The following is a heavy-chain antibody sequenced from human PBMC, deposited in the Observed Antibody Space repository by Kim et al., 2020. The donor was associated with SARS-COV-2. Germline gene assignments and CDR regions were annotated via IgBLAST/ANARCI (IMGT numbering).Heavy chain of an antibody. D-gene: IGHD4-17*01. V-gene: IGHV3-23*01. CDR2: ISGSGGST. J-gene: IGHJ1*01. CDR3: AKAPTYGDFEYFQH. Sequence: GVSLRLSCAASGFTFSSYAMSWVRQAPGKGLEWVSAISGSGGSTYYADSVKGRFTISRDNSKNTLYLQMNSLRAEDTAVYYCAKAPTYGDFEYFQHWGQGTLVTVSS. CDR1: GFTFSSYA.